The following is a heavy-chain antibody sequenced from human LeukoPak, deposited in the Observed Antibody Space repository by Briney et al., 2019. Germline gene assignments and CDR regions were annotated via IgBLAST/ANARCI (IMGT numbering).Heavy chain of an antibody. J-gene: IGHJ6*02. Sequence: SETLSLTCTVSSGSISGSYWAWVRQPPRKGLEWIGYIYYSGSTNYNPSLKSRVTISVDTSKNQFSLKLSSVTAADTAVYYCARNTRDIVVVVAATGPITYYYYGMDVWGQGTTVTVSS. CDR3: ARNTRDIVVVVAATGPITYYYYGMDV. D-gene: IGHD2-15*01. CDR1: SGSISGSY. V-gene: IGHV4-59*12. CDR2: IYYSGST.